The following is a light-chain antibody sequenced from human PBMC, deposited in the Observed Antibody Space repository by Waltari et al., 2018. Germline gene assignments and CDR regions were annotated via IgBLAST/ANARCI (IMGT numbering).Light chain of an antibody. J-gene: IGKJ1*01. Sequence: IQMTQSPSTLSASVGDRVTITCRASQNINRWLAWYQQKPGKAPKLLIYDASKLKSGVSANVSGSGSGTDFSLTISSLQPDDFATYYCHQYNSFGSFGQGTKVEIK. V-gene: IGKV1-5*01. CDR1: QNINRW. CDR2: DAS. CDR3: HQYNSFGS.